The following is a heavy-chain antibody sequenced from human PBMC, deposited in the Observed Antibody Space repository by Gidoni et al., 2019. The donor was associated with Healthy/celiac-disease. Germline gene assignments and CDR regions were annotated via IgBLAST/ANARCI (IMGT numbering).Heavy chain of an antibody. V-gene: IGHV3-21*01. CDR3: ARSRGVAATPFQH. CDR1: GFTFSSYS. J-gene: IGHJ1*01. CDR2: ISSSSSYI. Sequence: EVQLVASGGGLVKPGGSLRLSCAASGFTFSSYSMNWVRQAPGKGLEWVSSISSSSSYIYYADSVKGRFTISRDNAKNSLYLQMNSLRAEDTAVYYCARSRGVAATPFQHWGQGTLVTVSS. D-gene: IGHD2-15*01.